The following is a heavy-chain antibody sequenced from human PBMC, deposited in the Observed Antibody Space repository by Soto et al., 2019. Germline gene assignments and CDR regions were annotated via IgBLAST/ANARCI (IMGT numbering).Heavy chain of an antibody. CDR2: INHSGST. D-gene: IGHD5-12*01. CDR1: GGSFSGYY. J-gene: IGHJ4*02. V-gene: IGHV4-34*01. CDR3: ARGLGLRMTWRIDY. Sequence: QVQLQQWGAGLLKPSETLSLTCAVYGGSFSGYYWSWIRQPPGKGLEWIGEINHSGSTNYNPSLTRRGTLSVDTSQNQFSLKLSSVTAADTAVYYCARGLGLRMTWRIDYWGQGTLVTVSS.